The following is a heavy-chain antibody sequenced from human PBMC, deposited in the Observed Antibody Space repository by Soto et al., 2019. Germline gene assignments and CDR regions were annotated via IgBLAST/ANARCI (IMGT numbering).Heavy chain of an antibody. Sequence: ASVKGSCKASGGTLSSYAISWVRQAPGQGLEWMGGIIPIFGTANYAQKFQGRVTITADESTSTAYMELSSLRSEDTAVYYCAAPGSIAARFAWYFDLWGRGTLVTVSS. CDR1: GGTLSSYA. CDR3: AAPGSIAARFAWYFDL. CDR2: IIPIFGTA. D-gene: IGHD6-6*01. J-gene: IGHJ2*01. V-gene: IGHV1-69*13.